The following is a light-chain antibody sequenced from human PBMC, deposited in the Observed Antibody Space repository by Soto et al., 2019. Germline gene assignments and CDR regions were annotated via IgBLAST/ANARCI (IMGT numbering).Light chain of an antibody. CDR3: QKDNSAPFT. V-gene: IGKV1-27*01. CDR1: QRISNY. Sequence: DIQMTQSPSSLSASVGDRVTITCRASQRISNYLAWYQQKPGKVPKLLIYAASTLQSGVPSRFSGSGSGTDFTLTISSLQPEDVATYYCQKDNSAPFTFGPGTKVDIK. CDR2: AAS. J-gene: IGKJ3*01.